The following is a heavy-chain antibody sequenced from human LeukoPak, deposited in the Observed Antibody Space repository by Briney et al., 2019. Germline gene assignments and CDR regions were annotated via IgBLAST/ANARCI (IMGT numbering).Heavy chain of an antibody. D-gene: IGHD2-15*01. CDR1: GYTLTELS. V-gene: IGHV1-24*01. CDR2: FDPEDGET. CDR3: ATDPASLVVVAAS. J-gene: IGHJ4*02. Sequence: ASVKVSCKVSGYTLTELSMHWGRQAPGKGLEWRGGFDPEDGETIYAQKFQGRVTMTEDTSTDTAYMELSSLRSEDTAVYYCATDPASLVVVAASWGQGTLVTVSS.